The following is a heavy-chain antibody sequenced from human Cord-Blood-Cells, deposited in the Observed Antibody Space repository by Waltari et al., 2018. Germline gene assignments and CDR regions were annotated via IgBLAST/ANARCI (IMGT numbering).Heavy chain of an antibody. CDR1: GFTVSSNY. CDR3: ARDQHGSYNWSFDAFDI. V-gene: IGHV3-53*01. J-gene: IGHJ3*02. Sequence: EVQLVESGGGLIQPGGSLRLSCAASGFTVSSNYMSWVRPAPGKGLEWVSVIYSGGSTYYADSVKGRFTISRDNSKNTLYLQMNSLRAEDTAVYYCARDQHGSYNWSFDAFDIWGQGTMVTVSS. CDR2: IYSGGST. D-gene: IGHD1-20*01.